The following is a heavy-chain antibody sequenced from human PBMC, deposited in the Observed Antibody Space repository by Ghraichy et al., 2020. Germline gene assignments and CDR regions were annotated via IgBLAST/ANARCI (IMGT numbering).Heavy chain of an antibody. CDR3: ARGGLGRTVTAKYYFDS. CDR1: GGTFSSYA. V-gene: IGHV1-69*13. CDR2: IIPIFGTA. J-gene: IGHJ4*02. D-gene: IGHD2-21*02. Sequence: SVKVSCKASGGTFSSYAISWVRQAPGQGLEWMGGIIPIFGTANYAQKFQGRVTITADESTSTAYMELSSLRSEDTAVYYCARGGLGRTVTAKYYFDSGAREPWSPSPQ.